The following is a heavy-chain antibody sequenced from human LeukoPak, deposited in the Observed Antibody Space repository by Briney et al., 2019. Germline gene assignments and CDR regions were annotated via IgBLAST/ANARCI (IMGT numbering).Heavy chain of an antibody. CDR3: ARAVPSGSPYYMDV. J-gene: IGHJ6*03. D-gene: IGHD1-26*01. V-gene: IGHV4-4*07. CDR2: IYTSGST. Sequence: SETLSLTCTVSGGSISSYYWSWIRQPAGKGLEWIGRIYTSGSTNYNPSLKSRVTMSVDTSKNQFTLKLSSVTAADTAVYYCARAVPSGSPYYMDVWGKGTTVTVSS. CDR1: GGSISSYY.